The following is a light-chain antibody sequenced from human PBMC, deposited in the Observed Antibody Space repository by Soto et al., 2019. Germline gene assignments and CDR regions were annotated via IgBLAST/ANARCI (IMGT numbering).Light chain of an antibody. CDR1: QSVSSN. CDR2: GAS. CDR3: QQYNNWPTT. J-gene: IGKJ1*01. V-gene: IGKV3-15*01. Sequence: EIVMTQSPATPSVSPGERGTLSCRASQSVSSNLAWYQQKPGQAPRLLIYGASTRATGIAARFSGSGSGTEFILTINSLQSEDVAVYYCQQYNNWPTTFGQGTKVEIK.